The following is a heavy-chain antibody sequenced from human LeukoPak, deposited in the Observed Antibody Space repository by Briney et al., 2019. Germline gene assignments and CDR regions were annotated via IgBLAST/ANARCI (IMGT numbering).Heavy chain of an antibody. D-gene: IGHD3-16*02. Sequence: ISGSGGSTYYADSVKGRFTISRDNSKNTLYLQMNSLRAEDTAVYYCAKGLRIMITFGGVIAIDYWGQGTLVTVSS. V-gene: IGHV3-23*01. CDR2: ISGSGGST. J-gene: IGHJ4*02. CDR3: AKGLRIMITFGGVIAIDY.